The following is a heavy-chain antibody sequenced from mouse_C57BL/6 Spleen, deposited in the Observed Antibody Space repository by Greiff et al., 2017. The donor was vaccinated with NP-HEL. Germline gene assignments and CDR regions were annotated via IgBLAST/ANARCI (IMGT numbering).Heavy chain of an antibody. D-gene: IGHD2-3*01. CDR1: GYTFTDYN. V-gene: IGHV1-22*01. Sequence: EVQLQQSGPELVKPGASVKMSCKASGYTFTDYNMHWVKQSHGKSLEWIGYINPNNGGTSYNQKFKGKATLTVNKSSSTAYMELRSLTSEDSAVYYCAREGDDGYFYPFAYWGQGTLVTVSA. J-gene: IGHJ3*01. CDR3: AREGDDGYFYPFAY. CDR2: INPNNGGT.